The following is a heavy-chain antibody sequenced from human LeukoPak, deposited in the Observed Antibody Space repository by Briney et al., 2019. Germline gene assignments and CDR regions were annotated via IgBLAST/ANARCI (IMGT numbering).Heavy chain of an antibody. CDR2: ISGSTGRT. Sequence: GGSLRLSCAASGFTFSTYAMSWVRQAPGKGLEWVSAISGSTGRTYYADSVKGRFTISRDNSKNTLYLQMNNLRAEDTTVYYCAPRVVGSAPFDYWGQATLVTVSS. D-gene: IGHD2-15*01. CDR3: APRVVGSAPFDY. V-gene: IGHV3-23*01. J-gene: IGHJ4*02. CDR1: GFTFSTYA.